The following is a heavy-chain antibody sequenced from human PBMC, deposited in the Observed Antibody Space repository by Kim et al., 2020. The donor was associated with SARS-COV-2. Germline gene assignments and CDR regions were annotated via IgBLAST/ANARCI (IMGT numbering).Heavy chain of an antibody. J-gene: IGHJ4*02. CDR3: ARIPGGGFGELLPFDS. Sequence: GGSLRLSCAASGFTFSTFAMHWVRQAPGKGLEWVALISYDGSSKYYADSVKGRFTISRDNSKDTLYLHMNSLRAEDTAVYLCARIPGGGFGELLPFDSWGQGTLVTVSS. V-gene: IGHV3-30-3*01. D-gene: IGHD3-10*01. CDR1: GFTFSTFA. CDR2: ISYDGSSK.